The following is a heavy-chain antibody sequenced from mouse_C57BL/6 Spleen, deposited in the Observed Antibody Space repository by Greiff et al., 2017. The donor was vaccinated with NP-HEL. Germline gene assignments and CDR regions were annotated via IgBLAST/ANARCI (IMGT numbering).Heavy chain of an antibody. CDR1: GYTFTSYW. V-gene: IGHV1-64*01. CDR2: IHPNSGST. D-gene: IGHD1-2*01. J-gene: IGHJ1*03. Sequence: QVQLQQPGAELVKPGASVTLSCKASGYTFTSYWMHWVKQRPGQGLEWIGMIHPNSGSTNYNEKFKSKATLTVDKSASTAYMQLSSLTSEDTAVYYCARDYGHWYFDVWGTGTTVTVAT. CDR3: ARDYGHWYFDV.